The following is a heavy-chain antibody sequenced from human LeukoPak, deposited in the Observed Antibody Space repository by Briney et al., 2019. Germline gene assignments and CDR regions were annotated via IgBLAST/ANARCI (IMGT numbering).Heavy chain of an antibody. CDR2: IKEDGSEK. CDR1: GFIFSNYW. V-gene: IGHV3-7*01. Sequence: GGSLRLSCAAAGFIFSNYWMSWVRQAPGKGLEWVANIKEDGSEKYYVDSLKGRFTISRDNSKNSLYVQMDSLRAEDTAVYYCARGPYLHNLQFFFFGYWGQGTLVTVSS. J-gene: IGHJ4*02. CDR3: ARGPYLHNLQFFFFGY. D-gene: IGHD1-1*01.